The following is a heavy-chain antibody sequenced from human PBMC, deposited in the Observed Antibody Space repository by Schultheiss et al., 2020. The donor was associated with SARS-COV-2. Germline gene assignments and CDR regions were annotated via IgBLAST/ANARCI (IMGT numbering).Heavy chain of an antibody. CDR1: GFTFSSCT. CDR3: TPEQVVAATPTPFDY. CDR2: ISSSSSYI. J-gene: IGHJ4*02. V-gene: IGHV3-21*03. D-gene: IGHD2-15*01. Sequence: GGSLRLSCAASGFTFSSCTMNWVRQAAGKGLEWVSSISSSSSYIFYADSVKGRFTISRDNAKNSLYLQMNSLKTEDTAVYYCTPEQVVAATPTPFDYWGQGTLVTVSS.